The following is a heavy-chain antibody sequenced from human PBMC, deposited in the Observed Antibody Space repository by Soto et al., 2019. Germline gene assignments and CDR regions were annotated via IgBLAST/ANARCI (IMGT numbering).Heavy chain of an antibody. Sequence: QVQLQESGPGLVKPSQTLPLTCTVSGGSISSGDYYWSWIRQPPGKGLEWIGYIYYSGSTYYNPSLKSRVTISVDTSKNQFSLKLSSVTAADTAVYYCAREGVSRDYYDSSGYYRGDYWGQGTLVTVSS. J-gene: IGHJ4*02. V-gene: IGHV4-30-4*01. CDR1: GGSISSGDYY. CDR3: AREGVSRDYYDSSGYYRGDY. D-gene: IGHD3-22*01. CDR2: IYYSGST.